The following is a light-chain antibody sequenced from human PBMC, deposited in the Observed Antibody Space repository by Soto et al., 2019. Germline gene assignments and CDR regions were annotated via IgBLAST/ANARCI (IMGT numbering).Light chain of an antibody. Sequence: EIVVTQSPATLYSSPGEEATLSCGASQSVSSLLAWYQQKPGQAPRLLIYAASNRATGIPARFSGSGSGTDFTLTISRLEPEDFAVYYCQQFGYSLWTFGQGTKVDI. CDR1: QSVSSL. J-gene: IGKJ1*01. CDR2: AAS. V-gene: IGKV3-11*01. CDR3: QQFGYSLWT.